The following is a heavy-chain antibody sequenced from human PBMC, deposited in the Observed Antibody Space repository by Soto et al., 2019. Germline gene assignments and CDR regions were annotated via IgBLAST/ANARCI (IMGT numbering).Heavy chain of an antibody. J-gene: IGHJ4*02. D-gene: IGHD6-6*01. CDR2: IGRSGETI. CDR3: ARDSRGGAARRPTFYY. V-gene: IGHV3-48*03. Sequence: PGGSLRLSCVDSGFTFSSFEMNWVRQTAGKGLEWLSYIGRSGETIYYADSVKGRFTISRDNAKSSLFLQMNGLRDEDTGIYYCARDSRGGAARRPTFYYWGRGTLVTVSS. CDR1: GFTFSSFE.